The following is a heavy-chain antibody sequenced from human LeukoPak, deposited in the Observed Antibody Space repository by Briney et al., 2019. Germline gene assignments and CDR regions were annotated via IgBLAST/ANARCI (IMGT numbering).Heavy chain of an antibody. V-gene: IGHV4-31*03. CDR3: ARDSSEFRSLIPH. J-gene: IGHJ1*01. D-gene: IGHD2-21*01. CDR2: IYYSGST. Sequence: SETLSLTCTVSGGSISSGGYYWSWIRQHPGKGLEWIGYIYYSGSTYYNPSLKSRVTISVDTSKNQFSLKLSSVTAADTAVYYCARDSSEFRSLIPHWGQGTLVTVSS. CDR1: GGSISSGGYY.